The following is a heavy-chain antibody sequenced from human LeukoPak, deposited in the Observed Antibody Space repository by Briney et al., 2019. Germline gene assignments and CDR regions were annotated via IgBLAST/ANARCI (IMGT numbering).Heavy chain of an antibody. D-gene: IGHD3-10*01. Sequence: ASVKVSCKASGYTFTDHHVHWVRQAPGQGLEWIGRIHHKSGDTDYAQKFQGRATMTRDTSITTAYMALTSLISDDTAVYFCASHYGPGPVWGQGTLVTVS. V-gene: IGHV1-2*06. CDR2: IHHKSGDT. CDR1: GYTFTDHH. J-gene: IGHJ4*02. CDR3: ASHYGPGPV.